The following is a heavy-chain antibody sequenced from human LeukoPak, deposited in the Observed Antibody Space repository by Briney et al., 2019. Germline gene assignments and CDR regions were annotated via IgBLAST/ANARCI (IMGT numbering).Heavy chain of an antibody. V-gene: IGHV3-7*01. J-gene: IGHJ4*02. Sequence: TGGSLRLSCAASGFTFSSNWMSWVRQAPGKGLEWLAKVKQDGSETCHMDSVKGRFTISRDNAKNSLYLQMNSLRAEDTAVYYCAKYTGYYLDYWGQGILVTVPS. D-gene: IGHD2-2*02. CDR3: AKYTGYYLDY. CDR1: GFTFSSNW. CDR2: VKQDGSET.